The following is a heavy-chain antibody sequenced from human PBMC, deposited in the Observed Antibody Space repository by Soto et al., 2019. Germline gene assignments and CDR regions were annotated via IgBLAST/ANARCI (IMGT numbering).Heavy chain of an antibody. CDR1: GGSISSSSDY. CDR3: ARVRAGCSRTSCFLED. J-gene: IGHJ4*02. V-gene: IGHV4-39*07. CDR2: IYYSGNS. D-gene: IGHD2-2*01. Sequence: SETLSLTCTVSGGSISSSSDYWGWIRQPPGKGLEWIGSIYYSGNSNYHPSLKSRVTISVDTSKNQFSLILTSVTAADTAVYFCARVRAGCSRTSCFLEDWGRGTLVTVSS.